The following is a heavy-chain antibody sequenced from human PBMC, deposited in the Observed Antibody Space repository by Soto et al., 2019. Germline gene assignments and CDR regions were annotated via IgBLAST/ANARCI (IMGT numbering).Heavy chain of an antibody. V-gene: IGHV4-34*01. CDR2: INHSGST. CDR1: CGSFSGYY. CDR3: ARGNQYYYGSGSYYNNWFDP. D-gene: IGHD3-10*01. J-gene: IGHJ5*02. Sequence: SETLSLTCAVYCGSFSGYYWSWIRQPPGKGLEWIGEINHSGSTNYNPSLKSRVTISVDTSKNQFSLKLSSVTAADTAVYYCARGNQYYYGSGSYYNNWFDPWGQGTLVTVSS.